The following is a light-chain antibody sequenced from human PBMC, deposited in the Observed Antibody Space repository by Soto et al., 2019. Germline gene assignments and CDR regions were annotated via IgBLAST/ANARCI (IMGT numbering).Light chain of an antibody. CDR2: AAS. CDR1: QGISSY. Sequence: AIRMTQSPSSLSASTGDRVTITCRASQGISSYLAWYQQKPGKAPKLLIYAASTLQSGVPSRFSGSGSGTDFTLTISCLQSGDFATYYCQQYYSYLVTFGPGTKVDIK. CDR3: QQYYSYLVT. J-gene: IGKJ3*01. V-gene: IGKV1-8*01.